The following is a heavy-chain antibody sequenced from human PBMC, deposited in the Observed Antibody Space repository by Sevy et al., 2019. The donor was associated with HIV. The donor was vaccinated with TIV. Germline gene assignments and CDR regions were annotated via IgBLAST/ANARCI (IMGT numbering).Heavy chain of an antibody. CDR2: ITEDGSGL. CDR1: GFTFSDSW. Sequence: GGSLRLSCVASGFTFSDSWMIWVRQAPGKGLEGMAFITEDGSGLGYVDSVRGRFTISRENIKNSLYLQMNNLRAEDTALYFCARDRAYSAVDYWGQGTLVTVSS. J-gene: IGHJ4*02. D-gene: IGHD5-18*01. CDR3: ARDRAYSAVDY. V-gene: IGHV3-7*01.